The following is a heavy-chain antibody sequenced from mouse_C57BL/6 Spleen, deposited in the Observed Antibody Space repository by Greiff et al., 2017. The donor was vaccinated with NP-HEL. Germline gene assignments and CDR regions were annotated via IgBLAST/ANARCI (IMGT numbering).Heavy chain of an antibody. CDR1: GYAFSSSW. CDR2: IYPRDGGT. CDR3: ARFGSVPAWFAY. D-gene: IGHD1-1*01. Sequence: VQLQQSGPELVKPGASVKISCKASGYAFSSSWMNWVKQRPGRGLEWIGRIYPRDGGTKYNGKFKGKATLTADKSSSTAYMQLSSLTSEDSAVYFCARFGSVPAWFAYWGQGTLVTVAA. V-gene: IGHV1-82*01. J-gene: IGHJ3*01.